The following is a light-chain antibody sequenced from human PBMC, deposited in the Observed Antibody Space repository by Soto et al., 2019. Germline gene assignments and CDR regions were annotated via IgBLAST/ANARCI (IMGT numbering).Light chain of an antibody. CDR2: QAS. CDR3: QQYHTYWT. Sequence: DIQMTQSPSTLSASVGDRVTITCRAGQSINNWLAWYQQKPGQAPKLLIYQASSLERGVPSRFSGSGSETEFTLTISSLQPDDFATYYCQQYHTYWTFGQGTKVEIK. CDR1: QSINNW. V-gene: IGKV1-5*03. J-gene: IGKJ1*01.